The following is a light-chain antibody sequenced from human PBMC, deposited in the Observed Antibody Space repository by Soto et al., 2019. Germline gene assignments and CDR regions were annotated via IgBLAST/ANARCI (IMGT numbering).Light chain of an antibody. CDR2: DVS. J-gene: IGLJ2*01. V-gene: IGLV2-14*01. CDR3: SSYTSSSTLA. CDR1: SSDVGVYNF. Sequence: QSVLTQPASVSGSPGQSITISCTGPSSDVGVYNFVSWYQQHPGKAPQLMIYDVSNRPSGVSNRFSGSKSGNRASLTISGLQPEDEAYYYCSSYTSSSTLAFGGGTKLTVL.